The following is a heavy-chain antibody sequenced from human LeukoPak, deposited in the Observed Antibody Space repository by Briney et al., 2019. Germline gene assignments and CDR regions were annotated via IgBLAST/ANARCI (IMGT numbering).Heavy chain of an antibody. Sequence: GGSLRLSCAASGFTVSSNYMSWVRQAPGKGLEWVSVIYSGGSTYYADSVKGRFTISRDNSKNTLYLQMNSLRAEDTAVYYCAREVGNFDWLFEAWGQGTLVTVSS. V-gene: IGHV3-53*01. J-gene: IGHJ5*02. D-gene: IGHD3-9*01. CDR1: GFTVSSNY. CDR3: AREVGNFDWLFEA. CDR2: IYSGGST.